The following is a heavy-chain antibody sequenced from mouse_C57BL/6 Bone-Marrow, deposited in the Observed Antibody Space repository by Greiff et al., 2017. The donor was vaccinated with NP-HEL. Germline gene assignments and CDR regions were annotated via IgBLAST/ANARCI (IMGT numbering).Heavy chain of an antibody. CDR1: GYSFTGYY. Sequence: EVQLQQSGPELVKPGASVKISCKASGYSFTGYYMNWVKQSPEKSLEWIGEINPSTGGTTYNQKFKAKATLTVDKSSSTAYMQLKSLTSEDSAVYYCARYDGYCYYFDYWGQGTTLTVSS. D-gene: IGHD2-3*01. CDR3: ARYDGYCYYFDY. CDR2: INPSTGGT. J-gene: IGHJ2*01. V-gene: IGHV1-42*01.